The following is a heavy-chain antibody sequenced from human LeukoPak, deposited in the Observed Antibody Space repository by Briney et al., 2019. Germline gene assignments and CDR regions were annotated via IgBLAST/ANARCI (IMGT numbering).Heavy chain of an antibody. CDR1: GYTFTGYY. CDR2: INPKSGAT. V-gene: IGHV1-2*02. J-gene: IGHJ6*02. Sequence: ASVKVSCKGTGYTFTGYYMHWVRQAPGQGLEGMGWINPKSGATTYAQKFQDRVTLTRDTSINTAYMDLSGLTSDDTAVFYCAKGATEGYYYYGLDVWGQGTTVTVSS. CDR3: AKGATEGYYYYGLDV.